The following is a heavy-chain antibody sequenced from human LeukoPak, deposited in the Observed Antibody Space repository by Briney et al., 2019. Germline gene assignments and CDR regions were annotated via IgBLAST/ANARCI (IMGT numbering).Heavy chain of an antibody. J-gene: IGHJ4*02. CDR3: AKDRRDDYGDYASDY. CDR1: GFTFSSYA. CDR2: ISGSGGST. V-gene: IGHV3-23*01. D-gene: IGHD4-17*01. Sequence: GGSLRLSCAASGFTFSSYAMGWVRQAPGKGLEWVSAISGSGGSTYYADSVKGRFTISRDNSKNTLYLQMNSLRAEDTAVYYCAKDRRDDYGDYASDYWGQGTLVSVSS.